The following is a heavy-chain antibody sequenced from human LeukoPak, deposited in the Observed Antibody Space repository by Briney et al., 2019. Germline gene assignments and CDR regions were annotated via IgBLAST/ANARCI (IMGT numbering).Heavy chain of an antibody. CDR3: ARHDMVRGVSDY. J-gene: IGHJ4*02. D-gene: IGHD3-10*01. V-gene: IGHV4-61*02. Sequence: SETLSLTCTVSGGFIRSGSYYWSWIRQPAGKGLEWIGRFYISGSTNYNPSLKSRVTISVDTSKNQFSLKLSSVTAADTAVYYCARHDMVRGVSDYWGQGTLVTVSS. CDR2: FYISGST. CDR1: GGFIRSGSYY.